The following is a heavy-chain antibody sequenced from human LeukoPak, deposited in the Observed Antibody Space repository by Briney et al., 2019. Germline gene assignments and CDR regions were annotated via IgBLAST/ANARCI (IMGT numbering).Heavy chain of an antibody. CDR3: ARDFSDDSSGYYGELDY. CDR1: EFSFSRYG. V-gene: IGHV3-30*03. D-gene: IGHD3-22*01. J-gene: IGHJ4*02. CDR2: TSNDGSDK. Sequence: PGGSLRLSCAASEFSFSRYGMHWVRQAPGKGLDWVAVTSNDGSDKYYTDSVKGRFTISRDNSKNTLYLQMNSLRAEDTAVYYCARDFSDDSSGYYGELDYWGQGTLVTVSS.